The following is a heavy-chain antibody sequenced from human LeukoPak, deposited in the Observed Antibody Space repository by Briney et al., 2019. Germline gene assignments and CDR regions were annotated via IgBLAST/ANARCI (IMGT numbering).Heavy chain of an antibody. D-gene: IGHD1-26*01. J-gene: IGHJ4*02. CDR2: ISSGSGYI. V-gene: IGHV3-21*01. CDR1: GFTFSTHS. Sequence: GGSLRLSCAASGFTFSTHSMNWVRQAPGKGLEWVSSISSGSGYIYYADSVKGRFTISRDNAKNSLYLQMNSLRAADTAVHYCARDSGSYYAFDYWGQGTLVTVSS. CDR3: ARDSGSYYAFDY.